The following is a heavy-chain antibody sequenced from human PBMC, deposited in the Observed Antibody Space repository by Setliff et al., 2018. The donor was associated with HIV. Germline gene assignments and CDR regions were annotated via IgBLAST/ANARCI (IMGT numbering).Heavy chain of an antibody. CDR2: INPNSGGT. CDR1: GYTFTGYY. Sequence: GASVKVSCKASGYTFTGYYMHWVRQAPGQGLEWMGRINPNSGGTDYSQRFQGRVTMTRDLSISTAYMELSSLRSDDTAVYFCGRANIVGATGPDYWGQGTLVTVSS. D-gene: IGHD1-26*01. CDR3: GRANIVGATGPDY. V-gene: IGHV1-2*06. J-gene: IGHJ4*02.